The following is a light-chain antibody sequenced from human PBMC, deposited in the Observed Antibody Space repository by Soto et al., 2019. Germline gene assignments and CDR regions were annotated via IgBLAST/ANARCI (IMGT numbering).Light chain of an antibody. CDR3: PSYDNSRPSC. CDR2: NNN. CDR1: SSNIGAGYD. Sequence: QSVLTQPPSVSGAPGQRVIISCTGSSSNIGAGYDVNWYQQLPGTAPKLRIYNNNNRPSGVPERFSGAKSGTSASLAITGLQAEDEADDYCPSYDNSRPSCFGGGTQLTVL. J-gene: IGLJ2*01. V-gene: IGLV1-40*01.